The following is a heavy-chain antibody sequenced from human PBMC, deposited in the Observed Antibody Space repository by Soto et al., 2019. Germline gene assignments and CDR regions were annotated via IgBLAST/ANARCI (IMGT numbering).Heavy chain of an antibody. CDR2: IYPGDSDT. J-gene: IGHJ6*02. CDR3: ARHGLGYCSGGSCYSGYYYGMDV. CDR1: GYSFTSYW. Sequence: ESLKISCKGSGYSFTSYWIGWVRQMPGKGLEWMGIIYPGDSDTRYSPSFQGQVTISADKSISTAYLQWSSLKASDTAMYYCARHGLGYCSGGSCYSGYYYGMDVWGQGTTVTVSS. V-gene: IGHV5-51*01. D-gene: IGHD2-15*01.